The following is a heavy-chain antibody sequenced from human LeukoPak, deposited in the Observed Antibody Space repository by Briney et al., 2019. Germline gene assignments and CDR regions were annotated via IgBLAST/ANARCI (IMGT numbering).Heavy chain of an antibody. CDR2: INHSGST. D-gene: IGHD5-18*01. CDR1: GGSISSYY. V-gene: IGHV4-34*01. Sequence: PSETLSLTCTVSGGSISSYYWSWIRQPPGKGLEWIGEINHSGSTNYNPSLKSRVTISVDTSKNQFSLKLSSVTAADTAVYYCARGEGYSYGSYWGQGTLVTVSS. CDR3: ARGEGYSYGSY. J-gene: IGHJ4*02.